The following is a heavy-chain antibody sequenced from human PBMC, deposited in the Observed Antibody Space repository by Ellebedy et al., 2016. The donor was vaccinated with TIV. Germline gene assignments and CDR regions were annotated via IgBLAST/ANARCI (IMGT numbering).Heavy chain of an antibody. V-gene: IGHV1-18*01. CDR1: GYTFTSYG. Sequence: AASVKVSCKASGYTFTSYGISWARQDPGQGLEWMGWISAYNGNTNYAQKLQGRVTMTTDTSTSTAYMELRSLRSDDTAVYYCARDGYGDYDPLFDYWGQGTLVTVSS. CDR2: ISAYNGNT. D-gene: IGHD4-17*01. J-gene: IGHJ4*02. CDR3: ARDGYGDYDPLFDY.